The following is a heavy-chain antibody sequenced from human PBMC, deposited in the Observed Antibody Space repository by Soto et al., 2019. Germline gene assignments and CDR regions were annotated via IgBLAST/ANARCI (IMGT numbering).Heavy chain of an antibody. Sequence: GGSLRLSCAASGFTFSNVWMSWVRQAPGKGLEWVGRIRNKIDGWTTDYAAPVKGRFTISRDDSKNTVYLQMNSLKSEDTAVYYCTTNDAFDMWGQGTMVTVSS. CDR2: IRNKIDGWTT. CDR3: TTNDAFDM. J-gene: IGHJ3*02. V-gene: IGHV3-15*05. CDR1: GFTFSNVW.